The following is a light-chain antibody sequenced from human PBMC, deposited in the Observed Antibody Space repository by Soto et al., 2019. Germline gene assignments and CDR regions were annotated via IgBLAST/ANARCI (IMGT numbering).Light chain of an antibody. CDR3: QHYDTLPLPVYT. Sequence: DIQMTQSPSSLSASVGDRVTITCQASQDISNNLNWYQQKPGKAPKVLIYDASTLAAGVPSRFSGSGYQTDFALTISGLQPEDFATYYCQHYDTLPLPVYTFGQGTKLEI. J-gene: IGKJ2*01. V-gene: IGKV1-33*01. CDR2: DAS. CDR1: QDISNN.